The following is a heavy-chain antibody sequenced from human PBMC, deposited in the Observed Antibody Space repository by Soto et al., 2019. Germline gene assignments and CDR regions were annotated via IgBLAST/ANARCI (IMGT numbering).Heavy chain of an antibody. CDR1: GLTFGSRA. J-gene: IGHJ4*02. CDR2: TTDTGGDA. CDR3: ARGSTDSYPGSRIFDF. D-gene: IGHD3-10*01. V-gene: IGHV3-23*01. Sequence: GGSLRLSCVASGLTFGSRAMTWVRQAPGEGLQWVSTTTDTGGDAKYADSVRGRFVISRDNSKKTLYLQMTSLTAEDSAMYYCARGSTDSYPGSRIFDFWGRGTLVTVSS.